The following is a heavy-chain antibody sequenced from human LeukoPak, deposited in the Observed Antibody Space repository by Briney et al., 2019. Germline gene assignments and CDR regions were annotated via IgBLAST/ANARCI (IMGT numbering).Heavy chain of an antibody. CDR3: ARGDPQSHCSGGSCYFGYFDY. V-gene: IGHV3-30-3*01. J-gene: IGHJ4*02. D-gene: IGHD2-15*01. Sequence: PGGSLRLSCAASGFTFSSYAMHWVRQAPGKGLEWVAVISYDGSNKYYADSVKGRFTISRDNSKNTLYLQMNSLRAEDTAVYYCARGDPQSHCSGGSCYFGYFDYWGQGTLVTVSS. CDR1: GFTFSSYA. CDR2: ISYDGSNK.